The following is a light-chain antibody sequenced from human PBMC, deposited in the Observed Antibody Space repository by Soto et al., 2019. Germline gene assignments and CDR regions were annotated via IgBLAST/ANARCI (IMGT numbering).Light chain of an antibody. CDR1: QSVSIY. CDR2: DAS. J-gene: IGKJ5*01. V-gene: IGKV3-11*01. CDR3: QQRRDWPPT. Sequence: EIVLTQSPATLSLSPGERATLSCRASQSVSIYVAWYQQKPGQAPRLLIYDASERATDIPARFSGSGYGKDFTLTLKSLEVEDFAVYYCQQRRDWPPTLGQGTRLEI.